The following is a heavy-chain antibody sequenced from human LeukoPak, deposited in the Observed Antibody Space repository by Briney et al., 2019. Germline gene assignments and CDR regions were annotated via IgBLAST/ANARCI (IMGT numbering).Heavy chain of an antibody. V-gene: IGHV4-59*01. CDR3: ARDGRDYDVVGYYYF. J-gene: IGHJ4*02. CDR2: IYYTGTT. D-gene: IGHD3-3*01. Sequence: PSETLSLTCTVSGGSINNKYYSWIRQPPGKGLEWIGYIYYTGTTNYNPSLKNRVTMSVDTSKNQFSLKLSSVTAADTAVYFCARDGRDYDVVGYYYFWGQGTLVTVSS. CDR1: GGSINNKY.